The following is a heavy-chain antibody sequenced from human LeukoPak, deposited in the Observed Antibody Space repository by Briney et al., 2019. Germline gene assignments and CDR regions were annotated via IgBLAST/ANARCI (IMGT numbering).Heavy chain of an antibody. CDR1: GGSISSSSYY. V-gene: IGHV4-39*07. CDR2: IYYSGST. J-gene: IGHJ4*02. D-gene: IGHD6-13*01. Sequence: PSETLSLTCTVSGGSISSSSYYWGWIRHPPGKGLEWIGSIYYSGSTYYNPSLKSRVTISVDTSKNQFSLKLSSVTAADTAVYYCASYSSPNFDYWGQGTLVTVSS. CDR3: ASYSSPNFDY.